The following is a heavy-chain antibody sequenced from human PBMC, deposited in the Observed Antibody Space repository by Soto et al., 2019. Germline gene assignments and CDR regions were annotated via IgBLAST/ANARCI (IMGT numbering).Heavy chain of an antibody. CDR1: GFTFSSYA. V-gene: IGHV3-23*01. CDR3: AKGAVVVPAPEDYFDY. D-gene: IGHD2-2*01. CDR2: ISGSGGST. J-gene: IGHJ4*02. Sequence: GGSLRLSCAASGFTFSSYAMSWVRQAPGKGLEWVSAISGSGGSTYYADSVKGRFTISRDNSKNTLYLQMNSLRAEDTAVYYCAKGAVVVPAPEDYFDYWGQGTLVTVSS.